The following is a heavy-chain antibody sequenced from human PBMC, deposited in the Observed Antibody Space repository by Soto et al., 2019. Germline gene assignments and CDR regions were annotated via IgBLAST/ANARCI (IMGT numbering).Heavy chain of an antibody. CDR1: GCSISSGDYY. D-gene: IGHD3-10*01. V-gene: IGHV4-30-4*01. Sequence: SETLSLTCTFSGCSISSGDYYWSWIRKPPGKGLEWIGYIYYSGSTYYNPSLKSRVTISVDTSKNQFSLKLSSVTAADTAVYYCARAPSLLWFGESKNSNWFDPWGQGTLVTVSS. J-gene: IGHJ5*02. CDR2: IYYSGST. CDR3: ARAPSLLWFGESKNSNWFDP.